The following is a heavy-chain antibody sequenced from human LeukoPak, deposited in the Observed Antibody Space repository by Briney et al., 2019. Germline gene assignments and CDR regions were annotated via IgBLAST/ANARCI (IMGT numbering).Heavy chain of an antibody. CDR2: INPNSGGT. J-gene: IGHJ6*02. Sequence: ASVKVSCKASGYTFTGYYMRWVRQAPGQGLEWMGWINPNSGGTNYAQKFQGWVTMTRDTSISTAYMELSRLRSDDTAVYYCARAVARGDYALYYYYGMDVWGQGTTVTVSS. CDR1: GYTFTGYY. D-gene: IGHD4-17*01. V-gene: IGHV1-2*04. CDR3: ARAVARGDYALYYYYGMDV.